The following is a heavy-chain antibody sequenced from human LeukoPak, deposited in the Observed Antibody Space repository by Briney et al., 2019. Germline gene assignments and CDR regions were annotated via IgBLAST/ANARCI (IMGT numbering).Heavy chain of an antibody. J-gene: IGHJ6*02. CDR3: ASASFQMFLDYGMDV. CDR1: GFTFSSYW. CDR2: IKQDGSEK. D-gene: IGHD2/OR15-2a*01. Sequence: PGGSLRLSCAASGFTFSSYWMSWVRQAPGKGLEWVANIKQDGSEKYYVDSVKGRFTISRDNAKNSLYLQMNSLRAEDTAVYYCASASFQMFLDYGMDVWGQGTTVTVSS. V-gene: IGHV3-7*01.